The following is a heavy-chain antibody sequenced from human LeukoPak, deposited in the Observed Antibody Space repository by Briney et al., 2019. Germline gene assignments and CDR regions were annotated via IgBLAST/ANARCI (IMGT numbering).Heavy chain of an antibody. CDR3: ATGVGLLWFGGVKSFDY. Sequence: SETLSLTCTVSGGSISSSSYYWGWIRQPPGKGLEWIGSIYYSGSTYYNPSLKSRVTISVDTSKNQFSPKLSSVTAADTAVYYCATGVGLLWFGGVKSFDYWGQGTLVTVSS. CDR2: IYYSGST. V-gene: IGHV4-39*01. J-gene: IGHJ4*02. CDR1: GGSISSSSYY. D-gene: IGHD3-10*01.